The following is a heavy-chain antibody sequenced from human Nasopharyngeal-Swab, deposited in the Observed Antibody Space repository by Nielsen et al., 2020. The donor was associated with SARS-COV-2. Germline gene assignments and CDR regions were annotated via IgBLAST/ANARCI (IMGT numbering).Heavy chain of an antibody. CDR2: IYYSGST. D-gene: IGHD6-13*01. CDR3: ARDVFLAAAGTTLYYYYGMDV. V-gene: IGHV4-31*02. CDR1: CVSISRSSYY. Sequence: FTVSCVSISRSSYYWGLIRQHPGKCLEWIWYIYYSGSTYYNPSLKSRVTISVDTSKNQFSLKLSSVTAADTAVYYCARDVFLAAAGTTLYYYYGMDVWGQGTTVTVSS. J-gene: IGHJ6*02.